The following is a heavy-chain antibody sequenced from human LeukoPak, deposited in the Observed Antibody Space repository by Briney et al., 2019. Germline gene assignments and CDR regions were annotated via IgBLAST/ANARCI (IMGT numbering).Heavy chain of an antibody. V-gene: IGHV3-53*01. CDR1: GFTVSSNY. J-gene: IGHJ6*02. CDR2: IYSGGST. CDR3: ARDLASSPHYYYYGMDV. D-gene: IGHD6-13*01. Sequence: PGGSLRLSCAASGFTVSSNYMSWVRQAPGKGLEWVSVIYSGGSTYYADSVKGRFTISRDNSKNTLCLQMNSLRAEDTAVYYCARDLASSPHYYYYGMDVWGQGTTVTVSS.